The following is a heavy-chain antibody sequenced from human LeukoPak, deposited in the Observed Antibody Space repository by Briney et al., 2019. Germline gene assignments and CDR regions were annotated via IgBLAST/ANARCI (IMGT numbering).Heavy chain of an antibody. CDR2: IYYSGSI. CDR3: ARENPSGYYNRPIDY. Sequence: SETLSLTCTVSGASISSYYWSWIRQPPGKGLEWIGDIYYSGSIKYNPSLKSRVTMSVDTSKNQFSLRLSSVTAADTAIYYCARENPSGYYNRPIDYWGQGTLVTVSS. D-gene: IGHD3-22*01. J-gene: IGHJ4*02. V-gene: IGHV4-59*01. CDR1: GASISSYY.